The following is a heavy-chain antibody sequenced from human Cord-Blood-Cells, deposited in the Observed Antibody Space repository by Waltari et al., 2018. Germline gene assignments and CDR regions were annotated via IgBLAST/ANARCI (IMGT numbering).Heavy chain of an antibody. CDR1: GFTFSSYW. CDR2: IKQDGSEK. CDR3: ARDRVGADAFDI. D-gene: IGHD1-26*01. Sequence: EVQLVESGGGLVQPGGSLRLSCAASGFTFSSYWMRWVRQAPGKGLEWVANIKQDGSEKYYVESVKGRFTISRDNAKNSLYLQMNSLRAEDTAVYYCARDRVGADAFDIWGQGTMVTVSS. V-gene: IGHV3-7*01. J-gene: IGHJ3*02.